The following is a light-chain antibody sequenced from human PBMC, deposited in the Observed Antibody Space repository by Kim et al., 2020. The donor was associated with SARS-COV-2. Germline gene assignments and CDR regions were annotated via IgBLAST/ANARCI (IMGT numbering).Light chain of an antibody. J-gene: IGLJ2*01. Sequence: GKTVTISCTRSSGSIASNYVQWYQQRPGSAPTTVIYEDSQRPSGVPDRFSGSIDSSSNSASLTISGLQTEDEADYYCQSYDINNVIFGGGTKLTVL. CDR2: EDS. CDR3: QSYDINNVI. CDR1: SGSIASNY. V-gene: IGLV6-57*03.